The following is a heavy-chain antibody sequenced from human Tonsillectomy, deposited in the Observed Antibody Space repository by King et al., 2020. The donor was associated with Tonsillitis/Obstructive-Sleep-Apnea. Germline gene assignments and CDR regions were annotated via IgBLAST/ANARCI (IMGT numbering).Heavy chain of an antibody. J-gene: IGHJ4*02. Sequence: QLGQSGGGLVKPGGSLRLSCAASGFTFSNAWMSWVRQAPGKGLEWVGRIKSKTDGGTTDYAAPVKGRFTISRDDSKNTLYLQMNSLKTEDTAVYYCTGRITIFGVGFDYWGRGTLVTVSS. V-gene: IGHV3-15*01. CDR3: TGRITIFGVGFDY. CDR1: GFTFSNAW. CDR2: IKSKTDGGTT. D-gene: IGHD3-3*01.